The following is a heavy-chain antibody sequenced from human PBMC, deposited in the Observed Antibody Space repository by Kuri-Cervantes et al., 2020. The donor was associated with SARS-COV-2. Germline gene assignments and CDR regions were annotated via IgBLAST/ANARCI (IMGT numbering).Heavy chain of an antibody. J-gene: IGHJ4*02. D-gene: IGHD1-26*01. V-gene: IGHV3-74*01. Sequence: GGSLRLSCAASGFTFSNYWMHGVRQAPGKGLVWVSRTNTDGSSTSYADSVKGRFTISRDNAKNTLYLQMNSLRAEDTAVYYCARAFLRGGSDYWGQGTLVTVSS. CDR3: ARAFLRGGSDY. CDR2: TNTDGSST. CDR1: GFTFSNYW.